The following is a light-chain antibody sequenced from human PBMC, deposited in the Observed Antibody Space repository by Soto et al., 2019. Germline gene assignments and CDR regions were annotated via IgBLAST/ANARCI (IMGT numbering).Light chain of an antibody. V-gene: IGKV1-5*03. CDR3: QQYKDNWT. Sequence: DIQMTQSPSTLSASVGDRVTITCRGSQGMSSWLAWYQQKPRTAPKILNYQASTLQSGVPSKFSGSASGTKVSLAISSLQPDDSATYYCQQYKDNWTCRQGPKVQI. CDR2: QAS. CDR1: QGMSSW. J-gene: IGKJ1*01.